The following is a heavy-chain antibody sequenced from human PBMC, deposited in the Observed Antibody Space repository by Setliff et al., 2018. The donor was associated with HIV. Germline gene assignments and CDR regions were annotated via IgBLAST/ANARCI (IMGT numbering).Heavy chain of an antibody. CDR2: IYHSGST. Sequence: PSETLSLTCAVSGGSISSSNWWSWVRQPPGKGLEWIGEIYHSGSTNYNPSLKSRVTISVDKSKNQFSLKLSSVTAADTAVYYCARDRFTIPRERYFDYWGQGTLVTVSS. V-gene: IGHV4-4*02. D-gene: IGHD1-1*01. CDR3: ARDRFTIPRERYFDY. CDR1: GGSISSSNW. J-gene: IGHJ4*02.